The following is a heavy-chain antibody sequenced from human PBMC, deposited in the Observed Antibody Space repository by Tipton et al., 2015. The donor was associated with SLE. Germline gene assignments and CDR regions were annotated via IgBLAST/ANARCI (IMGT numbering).Heavy chain of an antibody. D-gene: IGHD5-12*01. V-gene: IGHV4-59*01. J-gene: IGHJ5*02. Sequence: TLSLTCTVSGGSISSYYWSWIRQPPGKGLEWIGYIYYSGSTNYNPSLKGRVTMSVDTSNNQFSLRLNSVTAADTAVYYCARDGVPKYRSNWFDAWGQGTLVAVSS. CDR3: ARDGVPKYRSNWFDA. CDR1: GGSISSYY. CDR2: IYYSGST.